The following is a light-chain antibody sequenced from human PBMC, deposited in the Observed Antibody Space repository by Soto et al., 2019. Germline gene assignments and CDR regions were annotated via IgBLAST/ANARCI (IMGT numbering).Light chain of an antibody. CDR2: AAS. CDR3: KQSYSTPIT. CDR1: QTITSY. J-gene: IGKJ5*01. V-gene: IGKV1-39*01. Sequence: DIQMTQSPSSLSASVGDRVTITCRSSQTITSYLNWYQQKPGKAPKSLIYAASNLQSGVQSRFSGSGSGTDFTLTIRSLQPEDFATYYCKQSYSTPITVGQGTRLEIK.